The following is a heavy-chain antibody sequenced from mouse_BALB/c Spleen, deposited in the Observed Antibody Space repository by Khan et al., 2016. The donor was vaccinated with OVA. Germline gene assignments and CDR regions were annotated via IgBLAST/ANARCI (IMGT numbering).Heavy chain of an antibody. J-gene: IGHJ3*01. V-gene: IGHV1-80*01. CDR2: IYPGDGDT. CDR1: GYAFSNYW. CDR3: ARSGYDYFAY. Sequence: QVQLKQSGAELVRPGSSVKISCKASGYAFSNYWMNWVKQRPGQGLEWIGQIYPGDGDTSFNGKFRGKASLTADKSSSTPYMQLSSLTSEDSAVYICARSGYDYFAYWGQGTLVTVSA. D-gene: IGHD2-14*01.